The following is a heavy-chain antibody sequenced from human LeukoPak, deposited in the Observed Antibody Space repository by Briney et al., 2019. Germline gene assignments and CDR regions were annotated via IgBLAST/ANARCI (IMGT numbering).Heavy chain of an antibody. CDR2: ISGSGSST. D-gene: IGHD2-2*01. CDR1: GVIFTNYA. CDR3: GKCSLTSSSGSRFAY. J-gene: IGHJ4*02. Sequence: TGGSLRLSCAASGVIFTNYAMTWVRQARGKWLGWVSVISGSGSSTFYADSVKGRFTISRDNSQHTLYMQKNNLTVDDTAVYDCGKCSLTSSSGSRFAYWGQGTLVTVSS. V-gene: IGHV3-23*01.